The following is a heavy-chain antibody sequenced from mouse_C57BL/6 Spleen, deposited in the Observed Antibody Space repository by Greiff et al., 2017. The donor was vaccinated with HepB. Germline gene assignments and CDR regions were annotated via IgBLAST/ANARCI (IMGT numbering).Heavy chain of an antibody. V-gene: IGHV1-82*01. CDR3: ATLFTTVVATPDY. D-gene: IGHD1-1*01. CDR1: GYAFSSSW. Sequence: QVQLQQSGPELVKPGASVKISCKASGYAFSSSWMNWVKQRPGKGLEWIGRIYPGDGDTNYNGKFKGKATLTADKSSSTAYMQLSSLTSEDSAVYFCATLFTTVVATPDYWGQGTTLTVSS. J-gene: IGHJ2*01. CDR2: IYPGDGDT.